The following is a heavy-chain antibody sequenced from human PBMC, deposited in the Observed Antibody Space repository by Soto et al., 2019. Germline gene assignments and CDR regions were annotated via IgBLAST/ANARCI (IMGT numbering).Heavy chain of an antibody. J-gene: IGHJ4*02. V-gene: IGHV2-5*02. CDR2: IYWDDDK. Sequence: QITLKESGPTPVKPTQTLTLTCTFSGFSLSTSGVGVGWIRQPPGKALEWLALIYWDDDKRYSPSLKSRLTXINDTSKNQVVITMTNMDPVDTATYYCAHWGIAVRYWGQGTLVTVSS. CDR1: GFSLSTSGVG. D-gene: IGHD6-19*01. CDR3: AHWGIAVRY.